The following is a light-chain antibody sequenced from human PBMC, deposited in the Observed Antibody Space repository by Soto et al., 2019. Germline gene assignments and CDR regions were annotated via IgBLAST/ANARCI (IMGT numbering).Light chain of an antibody. CDR3: QQRSNWPSIT. V-gene: IGKV3-11*01. CDR1: QSISSY. Sequence: ELELTHSPTTLSLSPEERATLSCRASQSISSYLAWYQQKPGQAPRLLIYDASNRATGIPARFSGSGSGADFTLTISSLEPEDFAVYYCQQRSNWPSITFGQGTRLEIK. CDR2: DAS. J-gene: IGKJ5*01.